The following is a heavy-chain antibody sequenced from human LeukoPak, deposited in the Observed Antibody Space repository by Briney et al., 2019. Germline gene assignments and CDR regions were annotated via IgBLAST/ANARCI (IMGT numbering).Heavy chain of an antibody. Sequence: PSETLSLKCSVSGVTVSSISCYWRGIRQPPGKGLEWIGSIYYSGSAYYNPSLKSRVTISVDTSRNQFPLKLSYVTAADTAVYYCARLTTGITIFGVVTRYMDVWGKGTTVTVSS. CDR2: IYYSGSA. CDR3: ARLTTGITIFGVVTRYMDV. V-gene: IGHV4-39*01. CDR1: GVTVSSISCY. D-gene: IGHD3-3*01. J-gene: IGHJ6*03.